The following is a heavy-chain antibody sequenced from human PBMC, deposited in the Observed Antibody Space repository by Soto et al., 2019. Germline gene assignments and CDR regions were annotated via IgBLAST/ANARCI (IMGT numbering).Heavy chain of an antibody. CDR2: ISGSGGST. CDR1: GFTFSSYA. D-gene: IGHD6-19*01. J-gene: IGHJ4*02. Sequence: EVQLLESGGGLVQPGGSLRLSCAASGFTFSSYAMSWVRQAPGTGLSWVSAISGSGGSTYYADSVKGRFTISRDNSKNTLYLQMNSLRAEDTDVYYCANLLPVVAGPYSFDYLGQGTLVTVSS. V-gene: IGHV3-23*01. CDR3: ANLLPVVAGPYSFDY.